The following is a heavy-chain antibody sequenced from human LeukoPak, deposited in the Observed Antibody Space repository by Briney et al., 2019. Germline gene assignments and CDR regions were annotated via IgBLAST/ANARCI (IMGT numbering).Heavy chain of an antibody. J-gene: IGHJ6*02. Sequence: GGSLRLSCAASGFAFSSYGMHWVRQAPGQGLEWMGIINPSGGSTSYAQKFQGRVTMTRDTSTSTVYMELSSLRSEDTAVYYCARGGLGYYGSGSSKSRYYYYYGMDVWGQGTTVTVSS. CDR1: GFAFSSYG. V-gene: IGHV1-46*01. CDR2: INPSGGST. CDR3: ARGGLGYYGSGSSKSRYYYYYGMDV. D-gene: IGHD3-10*01.